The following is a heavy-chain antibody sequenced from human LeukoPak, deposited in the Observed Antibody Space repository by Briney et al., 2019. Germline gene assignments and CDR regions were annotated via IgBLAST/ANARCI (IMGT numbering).Heavy chain of an antibody. CDR3: ARDRGIQLWLPGY. CDR1: GYTFTGYY. V-gene: IGHV1-18*04. D-gene: IGHD5-18*01. CDR2: ISAYNGNT. J-gene: IGHJ4*02. Sequence: ASVKVSCKASGYTFTGYYMHWVRQAPGQGLEWMGWISAYNGNTNYAQKLQGRVTMTTDTSTSTAYMELRSLRSDDTAVYYCARDRGIQLWLPGYWGQGTLVTVSS.